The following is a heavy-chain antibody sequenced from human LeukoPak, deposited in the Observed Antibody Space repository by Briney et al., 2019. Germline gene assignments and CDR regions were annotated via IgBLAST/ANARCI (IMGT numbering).Heavy chain of an antibody. V-gene: IGHV4-61*02. CDR2: IYTSGST. CDR3: AREGGERLLWFGESGWHV. CDR1: GGSISSGSYY. Sequence: PSQTLSLTCTVSGGSISSGSYYWSWIRQPAGKGLEWIGRIYTSGSTNYNPSLKSRVTISVDTSKNQFSLKLSSVTAADTAVYYWAREGGERLLWFGESGWHVWGKGTTVTISS. J-gene: IGHJ6*04. D-gene: IGHD3-10*01.